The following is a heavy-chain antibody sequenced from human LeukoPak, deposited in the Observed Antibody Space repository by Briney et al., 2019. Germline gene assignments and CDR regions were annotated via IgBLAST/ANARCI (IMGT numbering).Heavy chain of an antibody. Sequence: SETLSLTCIVSGGSVSDSSFYWSWIRQPPGKGLDYIGYIYYTGNTNYNPSLKSRVTISVDTSKNQFSLKLSAVTAADTAVYYCARGRGGGGTSNNWFDPWGQGTHVIVSS. CDR2: IYYTGNT. J-gene: IGHJ5*02. V-gene: IGHV4-61*01. CDR3: ARGRGGGGTSNNWFDP. D-gene: IGHD2-15*01. CDR1: GGSVSDSSFY.